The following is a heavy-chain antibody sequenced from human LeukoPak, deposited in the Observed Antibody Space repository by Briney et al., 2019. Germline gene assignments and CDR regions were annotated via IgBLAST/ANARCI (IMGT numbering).Heavy chain of an antibody. Sequence: SETLSLTCTVSGGSTSSYYWSWIRQPPGKGLEWIGYINYSGSTNYNPSLKSRVTISVDTSKNQFSLKLSSVTAADTAVYYCGRGGGWLGMYFDHGRQGPLVTVPS. D-gene: IGHD6-19*01. CDR3: GRGGGWLGMYFDH. CDR1: GGSTSSYY. V-gene: IGHV4-59*01. CDR2: INYSGST. J-gene: IGHJ4*02.